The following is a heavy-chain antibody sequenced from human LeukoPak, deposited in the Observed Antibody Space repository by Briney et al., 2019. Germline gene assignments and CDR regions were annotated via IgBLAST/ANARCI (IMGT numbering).Heavy chain of an antibody. J-gene: IGHJ4*02. CDR3: AKGGDGYNCYFDY. CDR2: ISSSSSYI. CDR1: GFTFSSYN. V-gene: IGHV3-21*04. D-gene: IGHD5-24*01. Sequence: GGSLRLSCAASGFTFSSYNMNWVRQAPGKGLEWVSSISSSSSYIYYADSVKGRFTISRDNSKNTLYLQMNSLRAEDTAVYYCAKGGDGYNCYFDYWGQETLVTVSS.